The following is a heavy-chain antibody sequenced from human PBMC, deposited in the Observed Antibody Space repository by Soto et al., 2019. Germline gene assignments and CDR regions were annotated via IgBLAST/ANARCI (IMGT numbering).Heavy chain of an antibody. CDR1: GYTFTSYG. J-gene: IGHJ4*02. CDR3: ARDRGYCSSTSCPPVGLQLALG. V-gene: IGHV1-18*01. Sequence: QVQLVRSGAEVKKPGASVKVSCKASGYTFTSYGISWVRQAPGQGLEWMGWISAYNGNTNYAQKLQGRVTMTTDTSTSTAYMELRSLRSDDTAVYYCARDRGYCSSTSCPPVGLQLALGWGQGTLVTVSS. CDR2: ISAYNGNT. D-gene: IGHD2-2*01.